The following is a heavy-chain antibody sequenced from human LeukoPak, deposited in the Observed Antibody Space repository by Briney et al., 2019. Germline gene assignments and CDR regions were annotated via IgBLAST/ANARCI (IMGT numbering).Heavy chain of an antibody. D-gene: IGHD3-9*01. CDR2: IKQDASEK. CDR3: ARGAVLRYFDWRSRGRAFDI. J-gene: IGHJ3*02. CDR1: GFTFSSYW. Sequence: GGSLRLSCAASGFTFSSYWMSWARQAPGEGMEWVANIKQDASEKYYVDSVKGRFTISRDNAKNSLYLQMNSLRAEDTAVYYCARGAVLRYFDWRSRGRAFDIWGQGTMVTVSS. V-gene: IGHV3-7*01.